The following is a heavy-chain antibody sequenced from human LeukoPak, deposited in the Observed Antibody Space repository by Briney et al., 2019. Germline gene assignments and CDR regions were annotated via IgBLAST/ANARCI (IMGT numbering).Heavy chain of an antibody. Sequence: ASVKVSCKASGYTFTSYDINWVRQATGQGLEWMGWMNPNSGNTGYAQEFQGRVTMTRNTSISTAYMELSSLRSEDTAVYYCARTQKYAATLFYWGQGTLVTVSS. J-gene: IGHJ4*02. CDR1: GYTFTSYD. CDR3: ARTQKYAATLFY. V-gene: IGHV1-8*01. CDR2: MNPNSGNT.